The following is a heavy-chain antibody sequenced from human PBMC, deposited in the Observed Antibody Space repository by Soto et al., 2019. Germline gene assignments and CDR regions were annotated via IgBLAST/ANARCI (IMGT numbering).Heavy chain of an antibody. D-gene: IGHD5-12*01. J-gene: IGHJ4*02. CDR3: AGGPGVARNY. CDR1: GGSISSGGYS. V-gene: IGHV4-30-2*01. CDR2: IYHSGST. Sequence: QLQLQESGSGLVKPSQTLSLTCAVSGGSISSGGYSWSWIRQPPGKGLEWIGYIYHSGSTYYKPSLQCRVTLSVDRSKNQFSLKLSSVTAADTAVYYCAGGPGVARNYWGQGTLVTVSS.